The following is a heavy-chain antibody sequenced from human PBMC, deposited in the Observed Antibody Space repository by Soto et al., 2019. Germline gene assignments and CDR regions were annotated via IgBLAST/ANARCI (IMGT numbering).Heavy chain of an antibody. Sequence: GSLRLSCAASGFTFSSYAMHWVRQAPGKGLEWVAVISYDGSNKYYADSEKGRFTISRDNSKNTLYLQMNSLRAEDTAVYYCARETSSIAARLDYWGQGTLVTVSS. CDR1: GFTFSSYA. J-gene: IGHJ4*02. D-gene: IGHD6-6*01. CDR3: ARETSSIAARLDY. V-gene: IGHV3-30-3*01. CDR2: ISYDGSNK.